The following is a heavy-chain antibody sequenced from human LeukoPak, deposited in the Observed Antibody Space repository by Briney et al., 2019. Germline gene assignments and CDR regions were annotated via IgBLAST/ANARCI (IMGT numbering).Heavy chain of an antibody. V-gene: IGHV3-21*01. CDR2: ISSSSSYI. D-gene: IGHD2-8*01. J-gene: IGHJ4*02. Sequence: GGSLRLSCAASGFTFSSYSMNWVRQAPGKGLEWVSSISSSSSYIYYADSVKGRFTISRDNAKNSLYLQMNSLRAEDTAVYYCARAQGYCTNGVCYTNYWGQGTLVTVSS. CDR1: GFTFSSYS. CDR3: ARAQGYCTNGVCYTNY.